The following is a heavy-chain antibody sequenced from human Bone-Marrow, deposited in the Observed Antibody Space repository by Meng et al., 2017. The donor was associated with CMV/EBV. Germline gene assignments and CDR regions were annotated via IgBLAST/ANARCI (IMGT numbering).Heavy chain of an antibody. V-gene: IGHV4-39*07. D-gene: IGHD3-10*01. CDR2: IYYSGST. CDR3: ARGLYGSGSYYNLRSGWDYYFDY. J-gene: IGHJ4*02. Sequence: SETLSLTCTVSGGSISSSSYYWGWIRQPPGKGLEWIGSIYYSGSTYYNPSLKSRVTISVDTSKNQFSLKLSSVTAADTAVYYCARGLYGSGSYYNLRSGWDYYFDYWGQGTLVTVSS. CDR1: GGSISSSSYY.